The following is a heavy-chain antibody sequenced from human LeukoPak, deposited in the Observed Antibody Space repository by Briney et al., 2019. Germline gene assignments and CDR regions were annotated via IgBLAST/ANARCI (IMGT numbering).Heavy chain of an antibody. D-gene: IGHD3-16*02. CDR1: GFTFSSYA. CDR2: ISGSGGGT. Sequence: SGGSLRLSCAASGFTFSSYAMSWVRQAPEKGLEWVSTISGSGGGTYYADSVKGWFTISRDDSKNTLYLQMNSLRAEDTAVYYCAKDLGRYRNNYFDYWGQGTLVTVSS. CDR3: AKDLGRYRNNYFDY. V-gene: IGHV3-23*01. J-gene: IGHJ4*02.